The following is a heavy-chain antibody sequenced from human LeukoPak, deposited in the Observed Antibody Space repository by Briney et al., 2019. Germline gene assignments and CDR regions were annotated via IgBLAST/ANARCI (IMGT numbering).Heavy chain of an antibody. CDR1: GFTFSSYG. Sequence: AGGSLRLSCAASGFTFSSYGMHWVRQAPGKGLEWVAVICYDGSNKYYADSVKGRFTISRDNSKNTLYLHMNSLRAEAPAVYYCAREARTAQAGISPYSYYYGMDVWGQGTTVTVSS. V-gene: IGHV3-33*01. J-gene: IGHJ6*02. CDR3: AREARTAQAGISPYSYYYGMDV. CDR2: ICYDGSNK.